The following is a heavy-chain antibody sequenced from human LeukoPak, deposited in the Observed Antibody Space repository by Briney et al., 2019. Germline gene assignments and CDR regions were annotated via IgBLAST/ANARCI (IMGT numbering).Heavy chain of an antibody. CDR1: GGTFSSYA. D-gene: IGHD3-10*01. Sequence: ASVKVSCKASGGTFSSYAISWVRQAPGQGLEWMGWISAYNGNTNYAQKLQGRVTMTTDTSTSTAYMELRSLRSDDTAVYYCARDLANYGSGTVYYYYMDVWGKGTTVTISS. CDR3: ARDLANYGSGTVYYYYMDV. CDR2: ISAYNGNT. J-gene: IGHJ6*03. V-gene: IGHV1-18*01.